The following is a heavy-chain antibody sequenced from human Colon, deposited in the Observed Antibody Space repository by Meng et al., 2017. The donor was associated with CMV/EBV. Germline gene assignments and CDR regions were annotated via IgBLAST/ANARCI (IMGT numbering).Heavy chain of an antibody. V-gene: IGHV3-21*01. CDR2: ISSSSSYI. D-gene: IGHD2-2*02. Sequence: GGSLRLSCAASGFTFSSYAMSWVRQAPGKGLEWVSSISSSSSYIYYADSVKGRFTISRDNAKNSLYLQMNSLRAEDTAVYYCARVQYCSSTSCYTCDAWGQGTTVTVSS. CDR3: ARVQYCSSTSCYTCDA. J-gene: IGHJ6*02. CDR1: GFTFSSYA.